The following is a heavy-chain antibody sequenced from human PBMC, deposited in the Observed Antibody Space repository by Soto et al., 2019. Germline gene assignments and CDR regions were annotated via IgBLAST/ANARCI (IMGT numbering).Heavy chain of an antibody. CDR2: ISGSGGST. Sequence: GGSLRLSCAASGFTFSSYAMSWVRQAPGKGLEWVSAISGSGGSTYYADPVKGRFTISRDNSKNTLYLQMNSLRAEDTAVYYCAKSHAMAVAALYYFDYWGQGTLVTVSS. V-gene: IGHV3-23*01. CDR1: GFTFSSYA. CDR3: AKSHAMAVAALYYFDY. D-gene: IGHD6-19*01. J-gene: IGHJ4*02.